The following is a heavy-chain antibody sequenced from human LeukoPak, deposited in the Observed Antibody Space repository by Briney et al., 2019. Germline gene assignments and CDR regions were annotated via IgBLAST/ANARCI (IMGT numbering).Heavy chain of an antibody. Sequence: GASVKVSCKASGYTFSGHYMHWVRQAPGQGLEWMGWIYPNSGGKNYAQKFQGRVTMTRDKSISTAYMELRRLKSDDTAMYYCARVVGFGDYPFDYWGQGTLVTVSS. CDR3: ARVVGFGDYPFDY. J-gene: IGHJ4*02. CDR2: IYPNSGGK. V-gene: IGHV1-2*02. D-gene: IGHD4-17*01. CDR1: GYTFSGHY.